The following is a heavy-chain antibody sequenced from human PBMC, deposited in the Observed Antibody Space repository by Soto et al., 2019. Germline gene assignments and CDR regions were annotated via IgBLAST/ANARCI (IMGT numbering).Heavy chain of an antibody. J-gene: IGHJ5*02. Sequence: GASVKVSCKASGYTFTSYGISWVRQAPGQGLEWMGWMNPNSGNTGYAQKFQGRVTMTRNTSISTAYMELSSLRSEDTAVYYCARNGMEGNWFDPWGQGTLVTVSS. CDR2: MNPNSGNT. CDR1: GYTFTSYG. V-gene: IGHV1-8*02. D-gene: IGHD2-8*01. CDR3: ARNGMEGNWFDP.